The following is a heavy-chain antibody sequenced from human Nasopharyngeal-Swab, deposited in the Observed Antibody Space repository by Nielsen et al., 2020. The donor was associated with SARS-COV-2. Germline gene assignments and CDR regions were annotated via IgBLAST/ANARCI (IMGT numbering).Heavy chain of an antibody. CDR3: ARVGWWFHYYFDY. V-gene: IGHV3-21*01. D-gene: IGHD2-15*01. Sequence: GESLKISCAASGFTFSYYSMSWVRQAPGKGLEWVSSISGSGSYIYYADSVKGRFTISRDNAKNSLYLQMNSLRAEDTAVYYCARVGWWFHYYFDYWGQGTLATVSS. J-gene: IGHJ4*02. CDR2: ISGSGSYI. CDR1: GFTFSYYS.